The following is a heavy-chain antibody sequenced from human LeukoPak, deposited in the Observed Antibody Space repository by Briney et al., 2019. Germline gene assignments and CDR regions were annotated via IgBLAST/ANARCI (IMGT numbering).Heavy chain of an antibody. V-gene: IGHV3-23*01. CDR3: AKDPPTTGTTFDN. D-gene: IGHD1-1*01. J-gene: IGHJ4*02. CDR2: IGGGGVDT. Sequence: LRLSSAASGFTFSSYAMSWVRQAPGQGLEWVASIGGGGVDTYYADSVKGRFTISRDNSKNTLYLQMNSLRVEDTAVYYCAKDPPTTGTTFDNWGRGTLVTVSS. CDR1: GFTFSSYA.